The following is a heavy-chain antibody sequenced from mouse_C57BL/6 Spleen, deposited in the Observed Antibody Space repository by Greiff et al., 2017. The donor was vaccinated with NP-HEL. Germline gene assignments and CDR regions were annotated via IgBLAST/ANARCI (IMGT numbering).Heavy chain of an antibody. CDR3: TRVGDYPAWFAY. J-gene: IGHJ3*01. V-gene: IGHV1-15*01. D-gene: IGHD2-4*01. CDR2: IDPETGGT. Sequence: QVQLQQSGAELVRPGASVTLSCKASGYTFTDYEMHWVKQTPVHGLEWIGAIDPETGGTAYNQKFKGKAILTADKSSSTAYMELRSLTSEDSAVYYCTRVGDYPAWFAYWGQGTLVTVSA. CDR1: GYTFTDYE.